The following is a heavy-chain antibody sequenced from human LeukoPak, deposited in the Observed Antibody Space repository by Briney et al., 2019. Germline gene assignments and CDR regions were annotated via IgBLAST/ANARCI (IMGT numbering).Heavy chain of an antibody. CDR3: ARVGVDYSGNIIKYYFDY. CDR1: GGSISSYY. J-gene: IGHJ4*02. V-gene: IGHV4-59*01. D-gene: IGHD4-23*01. CDR2: IYSSGST. Sequence: SETLSLTCTVSGGSISSYYWSWIRQPPGKGLEWIGYIYSSGSTNYNPSLKSRVIISLDTSKNQFSLKLSPVIAADTAVYYCARVGVDYSGNIIKYYFDYWGQGTLVTVSS.